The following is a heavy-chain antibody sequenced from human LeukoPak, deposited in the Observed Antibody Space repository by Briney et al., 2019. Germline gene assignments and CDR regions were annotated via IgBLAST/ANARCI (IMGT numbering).Heavy chain of an antibody. V-gene: IGHV3-30-3*01. J-gene: IGHJ4*02. CDR2: ISSDGSNK. Sequence: GGSLRLSCAASEFTFSSYAMRWVRQAPGKGLEWVAVISSDGSNKYYADSVKGRFTISRDNSKSTLYLQMDSLRAEDTAVYYCARRYCSSTSCLIDYWGQGTLVTVSS. D-gene: IGHD2-2*01. CDR3: ARRYCSSTSCLIDY. CDR1: EFTFSSYA.